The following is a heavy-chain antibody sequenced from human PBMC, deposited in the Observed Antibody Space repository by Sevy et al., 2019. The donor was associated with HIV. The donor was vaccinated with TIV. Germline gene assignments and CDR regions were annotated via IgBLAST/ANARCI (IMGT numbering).Heavy chain of an antibody. CDR2: ISSSSRDI. J-gene: IGHJ6*02. CDR3: ARDRDVDYDFRSGYEGVMDV. D-gene: IGHD3-3*01. Sequence: GGSLRLSCEASGFTFSSYSMNWVRQAPGKGLEWVSSISSSSRDIYYADSVKGRFTISRDNAKNSLYLQMNSLRAEDTAVYYCARDRDVDYDFRSGYEGVMDVWGQGTTVTVSS. CDR1: GFTFSSYS. V-gene: IGHV3-21*01.